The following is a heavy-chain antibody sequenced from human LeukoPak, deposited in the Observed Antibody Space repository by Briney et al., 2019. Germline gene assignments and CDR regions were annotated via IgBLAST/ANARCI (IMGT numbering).Heavy chain of an antibody. CDR3: ARDPGILNGQYYFDF. CDR2: IYTGGGT. V-gene: IGHV3-66*01. J-gene: IGHJ4*02. Sequence: PGGSLRLSCAASGFTFSNAWMSWVRQAPGKGLEWVSVIYTGGGTYYADSVKGRFTISRDNSENTVYLQMNSLRDEDTALYYCARDPGILNGQYYFDFWGQGTLVTVSS. CDR1: GFTFSNAW.